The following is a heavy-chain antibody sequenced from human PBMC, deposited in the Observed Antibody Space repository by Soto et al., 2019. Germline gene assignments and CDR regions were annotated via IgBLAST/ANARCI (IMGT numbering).Heavy chain of an antibody. CDR3: AKDRQCRSYYESAGHYNN. Sequence: EVLLLESGGGLVQPGGSLRLSCVASGFTFKNYDMRWVRQAPGKGLEWVSGISGSGAITYYADSVRGRFTISRDNSKNTLYLQLNSLRAEDTAIYYCAKDRQCRSYYESAGHYNNWGQGTLVTVSS. CDR1: GFTFKNYD. CDR2: ISGSGAIT. V-gene: IGHV3-23*01. D-gene: IGHD3-10*01. J-gene: IGHJ4*02.